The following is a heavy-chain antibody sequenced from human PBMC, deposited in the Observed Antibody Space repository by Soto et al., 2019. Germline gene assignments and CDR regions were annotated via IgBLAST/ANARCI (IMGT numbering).Heavy chain of an antibody. D-gene: IGHD7-27*01. J-gene: IGHJ4*02. V-gene: IGHV4-34*01. CDR3: ARSMNDHKNQHWGFDY. CDR2: IDYRGNT. CDR1: GGSFSAYH. Sequence: SETLSLTCAVYGGSFSAYHWSWIRQAPGKGLEWIGEIDYRGNTNYIPSLRSRVSMSVDTSKNQFSLTLNDVTAADTAVYFCARSMNDHKNQHWGFDYWGQGTRVTVSS.